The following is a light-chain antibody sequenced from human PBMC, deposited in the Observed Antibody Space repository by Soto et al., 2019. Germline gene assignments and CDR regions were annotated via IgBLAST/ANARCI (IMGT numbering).Light chain of an antibody. CDR2: KAS. V-gene: IGKV1-5*03. CDR3: QQYNSLSHT. Sequence: DIQMTQSPSTLSASVGDTVTITCRASQSISNWLAWYQQKPGIAPKVLIYKASNLENGVPSRFSGSGSGTEFTLTISSLQPDDFATYYCQQYNSLSHTFGQGTKLEIK. J-gene: IGKJ2*01. CDR1: QSISNW.